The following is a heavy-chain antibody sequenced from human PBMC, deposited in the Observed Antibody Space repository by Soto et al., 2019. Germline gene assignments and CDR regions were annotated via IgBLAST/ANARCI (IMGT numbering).Heavy chain of an antibody. CDR1: GFTFNNYA. J-gene: IGHJ6*02. V-gene: IGHV3-23*01. CDR2: ITGGGGDT. Sequence: GGSLRLSCAASGFTFNNYAMGWVRQAPGKGLEWVSAITGGGGDTYYLDSVKGRFTISRDNSKNTLYLQMNSLRAEDTAVYYCAKDAARYFDWLPEGYYYYYGMDVWGQGTTVTVSS. D-gene: IGHD3-9*01. CDR3: AKDAARYFDWLPEGYYYYYGMDV.